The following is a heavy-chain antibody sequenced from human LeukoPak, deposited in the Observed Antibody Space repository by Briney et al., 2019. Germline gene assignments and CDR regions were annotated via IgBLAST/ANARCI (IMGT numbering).Heavy chain of an antibody. CDR1: GGSISSYY. CDR2: IYYSGST. J-gene: IGHJ5*02. D-gene: IGHD2-21*01. CDR3: ARRNSPGGWFDP. V-gene: IGHV4-59*08. Sequence: PSETLSLTCTVSGGSISSYYWSWIRQPPGKGLEWIGYIYYSGSTNYNPSLKSRVTISVDTSKNQFSLKLSSVTAADTAVYYCARRNSPGGWFDPWGQGTLVTVSS.